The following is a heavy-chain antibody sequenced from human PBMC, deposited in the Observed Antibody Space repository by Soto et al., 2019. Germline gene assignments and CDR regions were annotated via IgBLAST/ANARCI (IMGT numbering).Heavy chain of an antibody. V-gene: IGHV4-34*01. CDR2: INHSGST. Sequence: SETLSLTCAVYGGSFSVYYWSWIRQPPGKGLEWIGEINHSGSTTYNPSLKSRVTISVDTSKNQFSLKLSSVTAADTAVYYCAREVFYDSSGYIRDYWGQGTLVTVSS. D-gene: IGHD3-22*01. J-gene: IGHJ4*02. CDR3: AREVFYDSSGYIRDY. CDR1: GGSFSVYY.